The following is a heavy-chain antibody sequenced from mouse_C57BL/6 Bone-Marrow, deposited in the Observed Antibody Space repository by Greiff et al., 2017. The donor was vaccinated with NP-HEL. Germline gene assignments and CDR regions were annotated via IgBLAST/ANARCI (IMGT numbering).Heavy chain of an antibody. CDR2: INPYNGDT. J-gene: IGHJ4*01. D-gene: IGHD1-1*01. Sequence: VQLKESGPELVKPGDSVKISCKASGYSFTGYFMNWVMQSHGKSLEWIGRINPYNGDTFYNQKFKGKATLTVDKSSSTAHMELRSLTSEDSAVYYCARKVGYYGSSYYAMDYWGQGTSVTVSS. CDR3: ARKVGYYGSSYYAMDY. CDR1: GYSFTGYF. V-gene: IGHV1-20*01.